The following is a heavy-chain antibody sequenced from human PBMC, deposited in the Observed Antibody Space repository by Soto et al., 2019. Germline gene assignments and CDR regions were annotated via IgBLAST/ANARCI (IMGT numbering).Heavy chain of an antibody. J-gene: IGHJ4*02. CDR1: GFTFGNYA. CDR2: IAASGATT. D-gene: IGHD6-19*01. Sequence: WGSLRLTCAASGFTFGNYAMSWVRQAPGKGLEWVSAIAASGATTYYADSVKCWLTVSRDNSKNTLYWQMNSLRAEDTAVYYCAKDRGGSGWRFDYWGQGTLVTVSS. V-gene: IGHV3-23*01. CDR3: AKDRGGSGWRFDY.